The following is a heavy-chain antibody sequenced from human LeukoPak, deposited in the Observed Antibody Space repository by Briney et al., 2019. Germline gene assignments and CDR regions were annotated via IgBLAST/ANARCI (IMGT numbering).Heavy chain of an antibody. CDR3: ARDRASSWSNWFDP. CDR2: ISGASHI. Sequence: PGGSLRLSCAASGFPFSDYYMSWIRQAPGKGLEWISYISGASHIYYADSVKGRFTISRDNAKKSLYLQMNSLRAEDTAVYYCARDRASSWSNWFDPWGQGTLVTVSS. V-gene: IGHV3-69-1*01. J-gene: IGHJ5*02. D-gene: IGHD6-13*01. CDR1: GFPFSDYY.